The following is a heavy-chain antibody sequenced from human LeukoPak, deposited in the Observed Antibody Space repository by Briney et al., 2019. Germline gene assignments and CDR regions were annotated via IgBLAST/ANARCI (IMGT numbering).Heavy chain of an antibody. CDR1: GFTFSSYW. D-gene: IGHD3-3*01. CDR3: ANLDWEYYDFWSGYYIDY. V-gene: IGHV3-30*02. Sequence: GGSLRLSCAASGFTFSSYWMSWVRQAPGKGLEWVAFIRYDGSNKYYADSVTGRFTISRDNSKNTLYLQMNSLRAEDTAVYYCANLDWEYYDFWSGYYIDYWGQGTLVTVSS. J-gene: IGHJ4*02. CDR2: IRYDGSNK.